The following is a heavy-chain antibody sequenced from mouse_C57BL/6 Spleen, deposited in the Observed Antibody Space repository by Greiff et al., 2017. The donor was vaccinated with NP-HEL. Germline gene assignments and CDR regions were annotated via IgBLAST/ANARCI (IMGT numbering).Heavy chain of an antibody. Sequence: EVQVVESGGGLVKPGGSLKLSCAASGFTFSDYGMHWVRQAPEKGLEWVAYISSGSSTIYYADTVKGRFTISRDNAKNTLFLQMTSLRSEDTAMYYCAKGPPYYAMDYWGQGTSVTVSS. J-gene: IGHJ4*01. CDR3: AKGPPYYAMDY. V-gene: IGHV5-17*01. CDR2: ISSGSSTI. D-gene: IGHD3-3*01. CDR1: GFTFSDYG.